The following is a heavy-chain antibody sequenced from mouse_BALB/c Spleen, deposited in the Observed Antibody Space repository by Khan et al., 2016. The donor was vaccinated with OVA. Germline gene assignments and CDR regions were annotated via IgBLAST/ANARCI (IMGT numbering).Heavy chain of an antibody. CDR3: AGPPYFSYTLDY. CDR2: INTYTGEP. V-gene: IGHV9-3-1*01. D-gene: IGHD2-10*01. Sequence: LVESGPELKKPGETVKISCKASGYTFISFGMNWVKQSPGKALKWMGWINTYTGEPTYADDFKGRFAFSLETSASTAYLQINNLKNEDTATYFCAGPPYFSYTLDYWGQGTSVTVSS. CDR1: GYTFISFG. J-gene: IGHJ4*01.